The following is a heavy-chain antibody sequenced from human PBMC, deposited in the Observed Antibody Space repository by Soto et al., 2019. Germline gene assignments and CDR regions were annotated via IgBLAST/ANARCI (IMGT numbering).Heavy chain of an antibody. V-gene: IGHV4-30-4*01. CDR3: ARAIVVTIGGMDV. J-gene: IGHJ6*02. CDR2: IYYSGST. Sequence: SETLSLTCTVSGGSINSADYYWSWVGQPPGKGLEWIGYIYYSGSTFVNPSLKSRVTISKDMSRNQFSLRLNSMTAADTAVYYCARAIVVTIGGMDVWGHGTTVTVSS. CDR1: GGSINSADYY. D-gene: IGHD5-12*01.